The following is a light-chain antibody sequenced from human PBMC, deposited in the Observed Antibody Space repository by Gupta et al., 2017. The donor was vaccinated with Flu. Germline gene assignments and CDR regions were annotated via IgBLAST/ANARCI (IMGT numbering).Light chain of an antibody. CDR1: SSDIGSSKY. CDR3: VAYTSSSALYV. J-gene: IGLJ1*01. V-gene: IGLV2-14*03. CDR2: EVS. Sequence: QSALTQPASVSGSPGQSITIPCAGTSSDIGSSKYVSWDQQTPGKVPKLIIYEVSDRPSGVSKRFSGSKSGNTASLTVSGLQADDEADYYCVAYTSSSALYVFGTGTKLSVL.